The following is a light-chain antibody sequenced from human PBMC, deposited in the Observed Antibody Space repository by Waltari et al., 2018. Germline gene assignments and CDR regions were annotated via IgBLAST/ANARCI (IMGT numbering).Light chain of an antibody. V-gene: IGLV6-57*04. Sequence: NFMLTQPHSVSESLGKTVTISCTRRSGTIASNSVQWYQHRPGSAPTTVIYEDNERPSGVPDRFSGSIDSSSNSASLTISGLKTEDEADYFCQSYDSSNQGVFGGGTKLTVL. CDR1: SGTIASNS. J-gene: IGLJ3*02. CDR2: EDN. CDR3: QSYDSSNQGV.